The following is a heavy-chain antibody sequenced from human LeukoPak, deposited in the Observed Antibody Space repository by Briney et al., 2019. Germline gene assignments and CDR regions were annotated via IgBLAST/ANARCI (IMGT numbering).Heavy chain of an antibody. CDR1: GGSFSGYY. CDR3: ARGLGVDL. CDR2: INHSGST. Sequence: SETLSLTCAVYGGSFSGYYWSWIRQPPGKGLEWIGEINHSGSTNYNPSLKSRVTISVDTSKNQFSLKLSSVTAADAAVYYCARGLGVDLWGRGTLVTVSS. D-gene: IGHD1-26*01. V-gene: IGHV4-34*01. J-gene: IGHJ2*01.